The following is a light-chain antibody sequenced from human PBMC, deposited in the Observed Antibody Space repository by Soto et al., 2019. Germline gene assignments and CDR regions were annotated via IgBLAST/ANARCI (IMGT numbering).Light chain of an antibody. CDR1: SSNIGAGYD. Sequence: QSVLPQPPSVSGAPGQRVTISCTGSSSNIGAGYDVHWYQQLPGTAPKLLIYGNSNRPSGVPDRFSGSKSGTSASLAITGLQAEDEADYYCQSYDSSLSGRVFGTGTKLTVL. CDR3: QSYDSSLSGRV. J-gene: IGLJ1*01. CDR2: GNS. V-gene: IGLV1-40*01.